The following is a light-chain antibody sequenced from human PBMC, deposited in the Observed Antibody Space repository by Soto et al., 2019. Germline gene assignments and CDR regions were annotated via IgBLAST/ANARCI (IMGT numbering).Light chain of an antibody. CDR1: QSVSSY. CDR3: HQYSNTFRT. Sequence: IVLTQSPATLSVSPGERATLSCRASQSVSSYLAWYQQKPGQAPRLLIYDASNRATGIPDRFSGSGSGTDFTLTISNLQAEDSAVYHCHQYSNTFRTFGQGTKVDIK. J-gene: IGKJ1*01. V-gene: IGKV3-11*01. CDR2: DAS.